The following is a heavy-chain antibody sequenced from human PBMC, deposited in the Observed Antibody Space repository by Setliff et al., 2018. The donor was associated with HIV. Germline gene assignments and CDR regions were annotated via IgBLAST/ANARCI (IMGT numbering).Heavy chain of an antibody. V-gene: IGHV1-8*01. CDR3: ARIPNHNSGFDY. D-gene: IGHD3-22*01. CDR2: MNPNSGAT. CDR1: GHPFSNYD. J-gene: IGHJ4*02. Sequence: ASVKVSCKTSGHPFSNYDIIWVRRATGQGLEWMGWMNPNSGATGYAQKLQGRVTMTTDTSTSTAYMELRSLRPDDTAVYYCARIPNHNSGFDYWGKGTLVTVSS.